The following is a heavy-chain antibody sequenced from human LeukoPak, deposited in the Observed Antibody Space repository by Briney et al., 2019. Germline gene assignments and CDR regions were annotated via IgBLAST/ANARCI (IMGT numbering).Heavy chain of an antibody. D-gene: IGHD6-19*01. V-gene: IGHV3-30*04. Sequence: GGSLRLSCAASGFTFSSYAMHWVRQAPGKGLEWVAVISYDGSNKYYADSVKGRFTISRDNSKNTLYLQMNSLRAEDTAVYYCARDHSSGWYQGFDYWGQGTLVTVSS. CDR1: GFTFSSYA. CDR2: ISYDGSNK. J-gene: IGHJ4*02. CDR3: ARDHSSGWYQGFDY.